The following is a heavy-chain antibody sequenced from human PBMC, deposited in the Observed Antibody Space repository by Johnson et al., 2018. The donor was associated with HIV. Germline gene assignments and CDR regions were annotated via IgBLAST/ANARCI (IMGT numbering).Heavy chain of an antibody. CDR1: GFTFSSYA. CDR2: ISYDGSNK. V-gene: IGHV3-30-3*01. CDR3: ARDAPDSGSYHAFDI. J-gene: IGHJ3*02. Sequence: QVQLVESGGGVVQPGRSLRLSCAASGFTFSSYAMHWVRQAPGKGLEWVAVISYDGSNKYYADSVKGRFTISRDNSKNTLYLQMNSLRAEDPAVYYCARDAPDSGSYHAFDIWCQGTMVTVAS. D-gene: IGHD1-26*01.